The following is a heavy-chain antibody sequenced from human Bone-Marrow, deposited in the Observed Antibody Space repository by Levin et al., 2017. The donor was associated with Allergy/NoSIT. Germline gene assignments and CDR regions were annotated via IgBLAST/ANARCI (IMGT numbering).Heavy chain of an antibody. D-gene: IGHD1/OR15-1a*01. CDR2: ISYDAVSK. CDR1: GFIFSEYG. J-gene: IGHJ4*02. Sequence: GGSLRLSCEASGFIFSEYGMHWIRQAPGKGLEWVAVISYDAVSKYYGDSVKGRFSITRDNSQNTLYLEMNTLRAEDTAIYYCVKKKGTSLAHFDYWGPGTLVTVSS. V-gene: IGHV3-30*18. CDR3: VKKKGTSLAHFDY.